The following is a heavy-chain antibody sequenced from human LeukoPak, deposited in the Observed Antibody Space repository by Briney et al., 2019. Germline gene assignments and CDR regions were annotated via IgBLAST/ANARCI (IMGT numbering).Heavy chain of an antibody. CDR2: AGWAGGTT. D-gene: IGHD3-10*02. V-gene: IGHV3-43*01. CDR3: AKELDTMFFDY. J-gene: IGHJ4*02. Sequence: GGSLRLSYATSGFNFDRYTIHWVRQAPGKGLEWVSLAGWAGGTTFYSDSVRGRFTISRDSGRKSVYLQMNSLTTDDTAFYFCAKELDTMFFDYWGQGALVTVSS. CDR1: GFNFDRYT.